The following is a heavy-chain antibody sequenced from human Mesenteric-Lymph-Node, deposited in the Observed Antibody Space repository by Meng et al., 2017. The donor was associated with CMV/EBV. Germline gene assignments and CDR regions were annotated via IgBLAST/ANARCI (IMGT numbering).Heavy chain of an antibody. V-gene: IGHV3-74*01. Sequence: GGSLRLSCAASGFSFNYNWMHWVRQAPGRGLVWVSRVDRDGSAIIYADSVKGRFTISRDNSKNTLYLQMNSLRDEDTAVYYCARDLGYGSGSPPRYYYYGMDVWGQGTTVTVSS. CDR3: ARDLGYGSGSPPRYYYYGMDV. CDR1: GFSFNYNW. D-gene: IGHD3-10*01. CDR2: VDRDGSAI. J-gene: IGHJ6*02.